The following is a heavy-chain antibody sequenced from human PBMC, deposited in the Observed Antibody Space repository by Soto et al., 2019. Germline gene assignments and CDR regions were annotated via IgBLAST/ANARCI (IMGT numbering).Heavy chain of an antibody. V-gene: IGHV4-34*01. Sequence: PSETLSLTCAVYGGSFSGYYWSWIRQPPGKGLEWIGEINHSGSTNYNPSLKSRVTISVDTSKNQFSLKLSSVTAADTAVYYCARDRTRIRFLEWFPPYGMDVWGQGTTVTVSS. J-gene: IGHJ6*02. CDR1: GGSFSGYY. D-gene: IGHD3-3*01. CDR3: ARDRTRIRFLEWFPPYGMDV. CDR2: INHSGST.